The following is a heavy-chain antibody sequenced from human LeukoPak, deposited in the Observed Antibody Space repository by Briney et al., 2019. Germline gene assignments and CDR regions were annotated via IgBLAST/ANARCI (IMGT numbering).Heavy chain of an antibody. CDR1: GYTFTGYY. D-gene: IGHD3-9*01. Sequence: ASVKVSCKASGYTFTGYYMHWVRQAPGQGLEWMGWINPNSGGTNYAQKFQGRVTMTRDTSISTAYMELSRLRSDDTAVYYCARDRWDYDILTGYYRSFDYWGQGTLVTVSS. J-gene: IGHJ4*02. CDR3: ARDRWDYDILTGYYRSFDY. CDR2: INPNSGGT. V-gene: IGHV1-2*02.